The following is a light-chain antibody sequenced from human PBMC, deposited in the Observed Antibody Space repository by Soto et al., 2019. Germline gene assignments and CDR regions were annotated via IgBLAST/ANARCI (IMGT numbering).Light chain of an antibody. CDR2: GAS. J-gene: IGKJ4*01. CDR3: ENNNNCPPFT. Sequence: EIVMTQSPATLSVSPGERATLSCRASQSVSSNLAWYQQKPGQAPRLLIYGASTRATGIPARFSGSGSGTGSTPTISGLLSKVFAVYYCENNNNCPPFTFGGGTRVEIK. V-gene: IGKV3-15*01. CDR1: QSVSSN.